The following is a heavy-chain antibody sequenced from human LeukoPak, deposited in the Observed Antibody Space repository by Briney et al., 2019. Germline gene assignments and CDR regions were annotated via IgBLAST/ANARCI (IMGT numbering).Heavy chain of an antibody. CDR1: GYTFTSYD. CDR2: INPNSGAT. D-gene: IGHD7-27*01. J-gene: IGHJ4*02. Sequence: GASEKVSCKASGYTFTSYDINWVRQAPERGLEWMGWINPNSGATDFAQNFQGRVTMTRDTSSSTVYMELSRLRSDDTALYYCARAAETGVPHDWGQGTLVTVSS. V-gene: IGHV1-2*02. CDR3: ARAAETGVPHD.